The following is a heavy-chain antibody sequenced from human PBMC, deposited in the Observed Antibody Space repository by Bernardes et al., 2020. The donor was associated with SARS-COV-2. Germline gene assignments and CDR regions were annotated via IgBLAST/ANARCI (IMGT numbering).Heavy chain of an antibody. V-gene: IGHV1-58*02. CDR3: AAAGIGGSYSFDY. CDR1: GFTFTSSA. CDR2: IVVGSGKT. J-gene: IGHJ4*02. Sequence: SVKVSCKASGFTFTSSAMQWVRQARGQRLEWIGWIVVGSGKTNYAQKFQERVSITRDMSTSTAHMELSSLRSEDTAVYYCAAAGIGGSYSFDYWGLGTLVTVSS. D-gene: IGHD1-26*01.